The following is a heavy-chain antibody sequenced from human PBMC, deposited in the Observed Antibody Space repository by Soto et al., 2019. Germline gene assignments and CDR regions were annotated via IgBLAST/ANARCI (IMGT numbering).Heavy chain of an antibody. CDR3: ARECWAATAGFDP. CDR2: INYSGST. CDR1: GGSMSSGDYY. V-gene: IGHV4-31*03. J-gene: IGHJ5*02. Sequence: QVQLQESGPGLVKPAQTLSLTRSVSGGSMSSGDYYWSWIRQHPGKGLEWIGYINYSGSTYYNPSLKCRVTKSVDTAKSQFPLTLISVTAGDTAVYYCARECWAATAGFDPWGQGTLVTVSS. D-gene: IGHD2-15*01.